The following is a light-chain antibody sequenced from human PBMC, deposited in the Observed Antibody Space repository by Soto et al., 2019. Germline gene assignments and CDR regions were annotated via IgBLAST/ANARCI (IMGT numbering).Light chain of an antibody. V-gene: IGLV2-8*01. CDR1: SSDVGAYLF. Sequence: QSALTQPPSASGAPGQSVTISCTGTSSDVGAYLFVSWYQQHPGKAPKLMVYDVNRRPPGVPDRFFGSKSCNTASLTVSGLQAEDEADYYCVSFAGGTYVFGTGTKLTVL. CDR3: VSFAGGTYV. J-gene: IGLJ1*01. CDR2: DVN.